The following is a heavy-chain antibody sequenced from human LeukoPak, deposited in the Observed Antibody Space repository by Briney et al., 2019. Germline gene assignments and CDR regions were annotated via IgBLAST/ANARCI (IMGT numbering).Heavy chain of an antibody. CDR1: GYTFTGYY. Sequence: ASVKVSCKASGYTFTGYYMHWVRQAPGQGLEWMGWINPNSGGTNYAQKFQGRVTMTRDTSISTAYMELSRLRSDDTAVYYCARHTAMVIYYGMDVWGQGTTVTVSS. J-gene: IGHJ6*02. V-gene: IGHV1-2*02. D-gene: IGHD5-18*01. CDR3: ARHTAMVIYYGMDV. CDR2: INPNSGGT.